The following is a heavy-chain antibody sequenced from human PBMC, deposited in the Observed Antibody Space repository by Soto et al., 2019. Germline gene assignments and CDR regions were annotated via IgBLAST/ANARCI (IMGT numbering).Heavy chain of an antibody. J-gene: IGHJ4*02. CDR2: IIPIFGTA. Sequence: GASVKVSCKASGGTFSSYSISWVRQAPGQGVEWMGGIIPIFGTANYAQKFQGRVTITADESTSTAYMELSSLRSEDTAVYYCARDRGPGIAVAGTIGFDYWGQGTLVTVSS. D-gene: IGHD6-19*01. V-gene: IGHV1-69*13. CDR3: ARDRGPGIAVAGTIGFDY. CDR1: GGTFSSYS.